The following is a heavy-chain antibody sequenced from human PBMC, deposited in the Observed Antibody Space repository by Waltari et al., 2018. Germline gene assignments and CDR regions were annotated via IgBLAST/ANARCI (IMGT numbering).Heavy chain of an antibody. D-gene: IGHD5-12*01. CDR3: VRGWVVATPGI. Sequence: QVQLQESGPGLVKPSETLSLTCTVSGGSISSYYWSWIRQPPGKGLEWIGYIYYSGSTNYNPSLKSLVTISVDTSKNQFSLKLSSVTAADTAVYYCVRGWVVATPGIWCQGTMVTVSS. V-gene: IGHV4-59*01. CDR1: GGSISSYY. J-gene: IGHJ3*02. CDR2: IYYSGST.